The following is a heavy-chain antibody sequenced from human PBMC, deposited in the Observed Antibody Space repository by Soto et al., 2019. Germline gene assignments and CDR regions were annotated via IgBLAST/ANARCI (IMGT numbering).Heavy chain of an antibody. CDR1: GGTFSSYA. Sequence: SVKVSCKASGGTFSSYAISWVRQAPGQGLEWMGGIIPIFGTANYAQKFQGRVTITADESTSTAYMELSSPRSEDTAVYYCARDAYSSSYFDYWGQGTLVTVSS. V-gene: IGHV1-69*13. D-gene: IGHD6-13*01. J-gene: IGHJ4*02. CDR3: ARDAYSSSYFDY. CDR2: IIPIFGTA.